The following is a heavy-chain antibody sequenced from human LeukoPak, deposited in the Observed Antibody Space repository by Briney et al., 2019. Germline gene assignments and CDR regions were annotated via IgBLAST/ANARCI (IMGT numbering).Heavy chain of an antibody. CDR1: GFTFSSYS. Sequence: KSGGSLRLSCAASGFTFSSYSMNRVRQAPGKGLEWVSSISSSSSYIYYADSVKGRFTISRDNAKNSLYLQMNSLRAEDTAVYYCARAGQLWPPFDYWGQGTLVTVSS. J-gene: IGHJ4*02. V-gene: IGHV3-21*01. D-gene: IGHD5-18*01. CDR3: ARAGQLWPPFDY. CDR2: ISSSSSYI.